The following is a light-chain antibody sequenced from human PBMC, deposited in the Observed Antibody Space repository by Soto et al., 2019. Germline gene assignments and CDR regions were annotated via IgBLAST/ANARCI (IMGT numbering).Light chain of an antibody. V-gene: IGKV3-20*01. CDR1: QRVSANY. CDR3: QQYGDSRQVT. Sequence: ETVLTQSPGTLSLSPGETATLSCRASQRVSANYLAWYQQKPGQAPRLLIYDASTKATGTPDRFSGSGSGTDFTLTIRRLEPKDFALYYCQQYGDSRQVTFGGGTKVEIK. J-gene: IGKJ4*01. CDR2: DAS.